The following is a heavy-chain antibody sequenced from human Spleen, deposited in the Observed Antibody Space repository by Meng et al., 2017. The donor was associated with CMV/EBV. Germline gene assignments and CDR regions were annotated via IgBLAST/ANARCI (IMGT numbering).Heavy chain of an antibody. CDR1: GYTFTGYY. J-gene: IGHJ6*02. D-gene: IGHD2-2*01. CDR3: ARERYLVPAASPDYYYYGMDV. Sequence: ASVKVSCKASGYTFTGYYMHWVRQAPGQGLEWMGWINPNSGGTNYAQKFQGRVTMTRDTSITTAYMEVSRLRSDDTAVYYCARERYLVPAASPDYYYYGMDVRGQGTTVTVSS. CDR2: INPNSGGT. V-gene: IGHV1-2*02.